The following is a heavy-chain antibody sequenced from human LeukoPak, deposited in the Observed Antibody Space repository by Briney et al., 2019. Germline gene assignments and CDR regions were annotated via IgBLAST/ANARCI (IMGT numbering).Heavy chain of an antibody. Sequence: PGGSLRLSCAASGFTFSSYEMNWVRQAPGKGLEWVSYISSSSSTIYYADSVKGRFTISRDNAKNSLYLQMNSLRAEDTAVYYCASLGWELNFDYWGQGTLVTVSS. J-gene: IGHJ4*02. V-gene: IGHV3-48*01. CDR1: GFTFSSYE. CDR2: ISSSSSTI. D-gene: IGHD1-26*01. CDR3: ASLGWELNFDY.